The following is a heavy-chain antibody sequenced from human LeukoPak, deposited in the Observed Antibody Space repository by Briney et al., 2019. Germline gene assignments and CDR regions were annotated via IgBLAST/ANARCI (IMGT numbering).Heavy chain of an antibody. CDR2: INPNSGGT. V-gene: IGHV1-2*02. CDR1: GYTFTGYY. D-gene: IGHD2-2*02. CDR3: ARDPCSSTSCYSVDYYYYGMDV. J-gene: IGHJ6*02. Sequence: ASVKVSCKASGYTFTGYYMHWVRQAPGQGLEWMGWINPNSGGTNYAQKFQGRVTITADKSTSTAYMELSSLRSEDTAVYYCARDPCSSTSCYSVDYYYYGMDVWGQGTTVTVSS.